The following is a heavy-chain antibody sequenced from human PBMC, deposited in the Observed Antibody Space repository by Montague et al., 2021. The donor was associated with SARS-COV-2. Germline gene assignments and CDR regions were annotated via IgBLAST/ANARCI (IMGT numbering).Heavy chain of an antibody. CDR3: ARAGGYRDAFDI. J-gene: IGHJ3*02. V-gene: IGHV3-30-3*01. CDR1: GLTFSSYS. D-gene: IGHD3-22*01. Sequence: SLRLSCAASGLTFSSYSMHWVRQAPGKGLEWVAVISYDGSNKYYADSVKGRFTISRDNSKNTLYLQMNSLRAEDTAVYYCARAGGYRDAFDIWGQGTTVTVSS. CDR2: ISYDGSNK.